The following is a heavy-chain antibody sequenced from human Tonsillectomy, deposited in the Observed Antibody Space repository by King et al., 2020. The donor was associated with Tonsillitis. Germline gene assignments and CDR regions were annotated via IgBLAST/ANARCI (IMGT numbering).Heavy chain of an antibody. V-gene: IGHV2-5*02. CDR3: ARRHSGLFAPSPIRDAFDI. J-gene: IGHJ3*02. CDR2: IYWDDDK. CDR1: GFSLITSGVG. D-gene: IGHD3-10*01. Sequence: HITLKESGPTLVKPTQTLTLTCTFSGFSLITSGVGVGWIRQPPGKALEWLALIYWDDDKRYSPSLKTRLTITKDTSKNQVVLTMTNVDPVDTATYFCARRHSGLFAPSPIRDAFDIWGQGTMVTVSS.